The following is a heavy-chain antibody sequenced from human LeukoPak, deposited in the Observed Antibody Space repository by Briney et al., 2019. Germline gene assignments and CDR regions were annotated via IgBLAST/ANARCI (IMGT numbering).Heavy chain of an antibody. V-gene: IGHV1-69*01. D-gene: IGHD2-2*01. CDR3: ARGRPSYCSSTSCQGDYYYYMDV. CDR1: GGTFSSYA. CDR2: IIPIFGTA. J-gene: IGHJ6*03. Sequence: SVKVSCKASGGTFSSYAISWVRQAPGQGLEWMGGIIPIFGTANYAQKFQGRVTITAHESTSTAYMELSSLRSEDTAVYYCARGRPSYCSSTSCQGDYYYYMDVWGKGTTVTVSS.